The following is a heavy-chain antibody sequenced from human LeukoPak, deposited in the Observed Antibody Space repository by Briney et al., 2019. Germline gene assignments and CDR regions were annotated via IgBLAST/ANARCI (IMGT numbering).Heavy chain of an antibody. CDR2: ISGSADST. V-gene: IGHV3-23*01. J-gene: IGHJ4*02. Sequence: VGSLRLSCAASGFTYRSYAMSWVRQAPGKGLEWVSAISGSADSTYYADSVKGRFTISRDNSKNTLSLQMNSLRDDDTAVYHCAKDSDSTGSYGDYWGQGTLVTVPS. D-gene: IGHD3-22*01. CDR1: GFTYRSYA. CDR3: AKDSDSTGSYGDY.